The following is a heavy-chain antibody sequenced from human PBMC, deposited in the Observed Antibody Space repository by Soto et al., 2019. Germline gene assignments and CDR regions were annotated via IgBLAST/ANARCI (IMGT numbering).Heavy chain of an antibody. V-gene: IGHV3-23*01. CDR3: AKRAYCSGGTCSYFDY. D-gene: IGHD2-15*01. Sequence: GGSLRLSCAASGFTFSSYGMNWVRQAPGKGLEWVSAISGGGGSTYYADSVKGRFTISRDNSRNTLYLQMHSLRAEDTAVYYCAKRAYCSGGTCSYFDYWGQGTLVTVSS. CDR2: ISGGGGST. J-gene: IGHJ4*02. CDR1: GFTFSSYG.